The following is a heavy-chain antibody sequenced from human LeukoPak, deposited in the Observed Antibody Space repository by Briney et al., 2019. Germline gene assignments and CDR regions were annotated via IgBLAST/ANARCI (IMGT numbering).Heavy chain of an antibody. CDR1: GGTFSSYT. CDR3: ATPPTGTTTTGEYYFDY. J-gene: IGHJ4*02. V-gene: IGHV1-69*05. Sequence: SVKVSCKASGGTFSSYTITWVRQAPAQGLELMGGISPISGTTIDAQKFQGRVTITTDESTSTAYMELSSLRSEDTAVYYCATPPTGTTTTGEYYFDYWGQGTLVTVSS. D-gene: IGHD1-1*01. CDR2: ISPISGTT.